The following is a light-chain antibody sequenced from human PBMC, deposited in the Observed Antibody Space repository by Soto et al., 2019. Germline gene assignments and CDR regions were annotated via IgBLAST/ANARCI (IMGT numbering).Light chain of an antibody. CDR1: QGISSY. CDR2: AAS. J-gene: IGKJ4*01. V-gene: IGKV1-8*01. Sequence: AIRMTQSPSSFSASTGDRVTITCRASQGISSYLAWYQQKPGKAPKLLIYAASTLQSGVPSRFSGSGSGTEFTLTISWLQSEDFATYYCQQYYSYPLTFGGGTKVEIK. CDR3: QQYYSYPLT.